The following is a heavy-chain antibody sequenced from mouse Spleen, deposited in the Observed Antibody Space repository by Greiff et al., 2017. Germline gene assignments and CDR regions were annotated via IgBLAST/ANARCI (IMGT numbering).Heavy chain of an antibody. J-gene: IGHJ2*01. Sequence: EVKLMESGGGLVKPGGSLKLSCAASGFTFSSYAMSWVRQTPEKRLEWVATISSGGSYTYYPDSVKGRFTISRDNAKNTLYLQMSSLRSEDTAMYYCARPPRGNYEGYFDYWGQGTTLTVSS. CDR3: ARPPRGNYEGYFDY. D-gene: IGHD2-1*01. V-gene: IGHV5-9-3*01. CDR1: GFTFSSYA. CDR2: ISSGGSYT.